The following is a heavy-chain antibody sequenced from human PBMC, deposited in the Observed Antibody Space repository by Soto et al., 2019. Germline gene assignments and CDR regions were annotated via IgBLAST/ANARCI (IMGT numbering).Heavy chain of an antibody. V-gene: IGHV1-18*01. CDR1: GYTFTSYG. CDR2: ISAYNGNT. D-gene: IGHD1-26*01. J-gene: IGHJ4*02. Sequence: QVQLVQSGAEVKKPGASVKVSCKASGYTFTSYGISWVRQAPGQGLEWMGWISAYNGNTNYAQKLQGRVTMTTDTSPSTAYMDLRSLRSDDTAVYYCARDSRIVGATNPFDSWGQGTLVTVSS. CDR3: ARDSRIVGATNPFDS.